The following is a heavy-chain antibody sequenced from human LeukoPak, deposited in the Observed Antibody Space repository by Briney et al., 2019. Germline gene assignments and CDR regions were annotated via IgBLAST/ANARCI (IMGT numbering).Heavy chain of an antibody. CDR1: VCTFLNYA. J-gene: IGHJ5*02. CDR3: ARSYYYDSSGWVVP. D-gene: IGHD3-22*01. CDR2: IIPIFGTA. Sequence: SVNVSFMPSVCTFLNYASSWVRQAPGQGIEWMGRIIPIFGTANYAQKFQGRVTITDDKSTSTAYLELSSLRSEDPAGYYFARSYYYDSSGWVVPWGQGTLDSVSS. V-gene: IGHV1-69*06.